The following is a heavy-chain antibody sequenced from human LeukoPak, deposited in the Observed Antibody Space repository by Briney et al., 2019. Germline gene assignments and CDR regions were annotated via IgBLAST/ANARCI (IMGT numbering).Heavy chain of an antibody. D-gene: IGHD7-27*01. Sequence: PGGSLTLSCAASGFTSSDYSLNWVRQAPGKGLEWVSYIRSSSRGTIYYADSVKGRFTISRDNAKNSLYLQMNSLRAEDTAVYYCARDHNWGFDYWGQGSLVTVSS. CDR3: ARDHNWGFDY. CDR2: IRSSSRGTI. CDR1: GFTSSDYS. V-gene: IGHV3-48*01. J-gene: IGHJ4*02.